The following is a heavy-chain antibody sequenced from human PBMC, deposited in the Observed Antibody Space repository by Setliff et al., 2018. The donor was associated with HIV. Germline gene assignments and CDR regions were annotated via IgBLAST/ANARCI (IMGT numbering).Heavy chain of an antibody. Sequence: GESLKISCQTSGYSFSNYWIGWVRQMPGKGLEWMGIIYPGDSDTRYSPSFQGQVTISADKFISTAYLQWSSLKASDTAIYYCAISGSPDRRPTWGQGTLVTVSS. D-gene: IGHD3-10*01. J-gene: IGHJ5*02. CDR3: AISGSPDRRPT. CDR2: IYPGDSDT. CDR1: GYSFSNYW. V-gene: IGHV5-51*01.